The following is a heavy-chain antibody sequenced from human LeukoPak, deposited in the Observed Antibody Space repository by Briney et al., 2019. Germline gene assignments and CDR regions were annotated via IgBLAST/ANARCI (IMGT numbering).Heavy chain of an antibody. CDR1: GFTFSSYA. Sequence: GGSLRLSCAASGFTFSSYAMSWVRQAPGKGLEWVSYISSSSSTIYYADSVKGRFTISRDNAKNSLYLQMNSLRAEDTAVYYCARSGLDILTPFDAFDIWGQGTMVTVSS. J-gene: IGHJ3*02. CDR3: ARSGLDILTPFDAFDI. V-gene: IGHV3-48*01. D-gene: IGHD3-9*01. CDR2: ISSSSSTI.